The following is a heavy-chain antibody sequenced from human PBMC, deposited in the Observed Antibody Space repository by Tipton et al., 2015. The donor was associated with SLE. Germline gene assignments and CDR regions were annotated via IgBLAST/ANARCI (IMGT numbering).Heavy chain of an antibody. V-gene: IGHV3-48*01. Sequence: SLRLSCAASGFTFSSYGMHWVRQAPGKGLEWVSYISSSSSTIYYADSVKGRFTISRDNAKNSLYLQMNSPRAEDTAVYYCARAGWNYGYWGQGTLVTVSS. D-gene: IGHD1-7*01. CDR3: ARAGWNYGY. J-gene: IGHJ4*02. CDR2: ISSSSSTI. CDR1: GFTFSSYG.